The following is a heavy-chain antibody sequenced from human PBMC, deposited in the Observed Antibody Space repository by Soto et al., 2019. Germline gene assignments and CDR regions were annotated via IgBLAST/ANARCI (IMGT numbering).Heavy chain of an antibody. CDR2: ISYDGSSK. V-gene: IGHV3-30*18. CDR3: SKDRRGGRAVLDS. CDR1: GFSFSNYG. D-gene: IGHD2-8*01. J-gene: IGHJ4*02. Sequence: GGSLRLSCAASGFSFSNYGMHWVRQAPGKGLEWVAVISYDGSSKYHADSVKGRFTISRDNSKNTLHLQMNSLRAEDTAVYYCSKDRRGGRAVLDSWGQGTQVTVSS.